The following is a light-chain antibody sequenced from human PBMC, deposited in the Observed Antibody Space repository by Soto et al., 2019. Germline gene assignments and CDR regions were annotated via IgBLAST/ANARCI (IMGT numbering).Light chain of an antibody. Sequence: QSALTQPPSVSGTPGQRVSISCSGDSSTFANNYVHWYQQVPGAAPKLLIYRSDQRPSGVPERFSGSKSGTSASLTISGRRPEDVAQDNFAAYTGNWNGPGFGGGTNLTVL. CDR2: RSD. V-gene: IGLV1-47*01. J-gene: IGLJ2*01. CDR1: SSTFANNY. CDR3: AAYTGNWNGPG.